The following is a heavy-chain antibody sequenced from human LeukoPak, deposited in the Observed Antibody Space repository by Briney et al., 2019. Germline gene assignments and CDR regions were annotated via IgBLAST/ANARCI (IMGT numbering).Heavy chain of an antibody. CDR2: ISGSGGST. CDR3: AGMYFSQYLQH. CDR1: GFTFSSYA. D-gene: IGHD1-14*01. V-gene: IGHV3-23*01. Sequence: GGSLRLSCAASGFTFSSYAMSWVRQAPGKGLEWVSAISGSGGSTYYADSVKGRFTISRDNSQNTLYLQMNSLRAEDTAVYYCAGMYFSQYLQHWGPGTLVTVSS. J-gene: IGHJ1*01.